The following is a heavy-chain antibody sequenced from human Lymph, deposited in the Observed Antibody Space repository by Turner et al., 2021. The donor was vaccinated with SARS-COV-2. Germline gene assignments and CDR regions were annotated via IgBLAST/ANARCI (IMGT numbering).Heavy chain of an antibody. CDR1: AFTFSSYS. CDR3: ARDPLVEMPTVFVTLDY. D-gene: IGHD4-4*01. J-gene: IGHJ4*02. Sequence: EVQLVVSGGGLVKPGGYMRLSCAASAFTFSSYSMNWVSQAPGKRLEWVSSITSSSSYIHYADSVKGRFTISRDNAKNSLYLQMNSLRAEDTAVYYCARDPLVEMPTVFVTLDYWGQGTLVTVSS. CDR2: ITSSSSYI. V-gene: IGHV3-21*01.